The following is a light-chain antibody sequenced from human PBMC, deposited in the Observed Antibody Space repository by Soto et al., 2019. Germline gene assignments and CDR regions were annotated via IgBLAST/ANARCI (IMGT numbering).Light chain of an antibody. CDR3: QKYGWLPLS. CDR1: QSLTRNF. Sequence: EILLTQSPVTLYLSPGDRATLSCRASQSLTRNFLAWYQQRPGQTPRLLIYDASSRATDVPDSFSGSGSGTDFTLAISRLEPEDVAVYFCQKYGWLPLSFGGGTKVEI. CDR2: DAS. J-gene: IGKJ4*01. V-gene: IGKV3-20*01.